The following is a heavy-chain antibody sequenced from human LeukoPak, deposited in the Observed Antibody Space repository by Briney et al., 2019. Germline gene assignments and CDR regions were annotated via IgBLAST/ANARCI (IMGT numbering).Heavy chain of an antibody. D-gene: IGHD3-22*01. CDR2: IYYSGST. CDR1: GFTFSSYA. V-gene: IGHV4-38-2*01. CDR3: ATYDSSGYFVDY. J-gene: IGHJ4*02. Sequence: GSLRLSCAASGFTFSSYAMSWVRQAPGKGLEWVGGIYYSGSTYYNPSLTSRVTISVDTSKNQFSLKLSSVPAADTAVYYCATYDSSGYFVDYWGQGTLVTVSS.